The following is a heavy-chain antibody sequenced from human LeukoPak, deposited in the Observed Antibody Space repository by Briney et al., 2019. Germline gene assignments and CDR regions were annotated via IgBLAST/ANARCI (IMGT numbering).Heavy chain of an antibody. D-gene: IGHD3-10*01. CDR3: ANQRGGF. Sequence: GGSLRLSCAASGFIFSSYPMSRVRQAPGKGLEWVSAISGTAENTYYADSVKDRFSISRDNSRNTVHLQMNSLRPEDTAVYYCANQRGGFWGQGTLVTVSS. CDR2: ISGTAENT. V-gene: IGHV3-23*01. CDR1: GFIFSSYP. J-gene: IGHJ4*02.